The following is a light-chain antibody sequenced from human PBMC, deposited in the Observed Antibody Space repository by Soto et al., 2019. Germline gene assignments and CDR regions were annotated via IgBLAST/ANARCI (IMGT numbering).Light chain of an antibody. Sequence: EIVMTQSPATLSVSPGERATLSCRASQTVSSNLAWYQQKPGQAPRLLIYGASTRATGLPARFSGSGSGTEFTLTISSLQSEDFAVYYCQQYNNWPLTFGQGIKVEIK. CDR2: GAS. J-gene: IGKJ1*01. CDR1: QTVSSN. V-gene: IGKV3-15*01. CDR3: QQYNNWPLT.